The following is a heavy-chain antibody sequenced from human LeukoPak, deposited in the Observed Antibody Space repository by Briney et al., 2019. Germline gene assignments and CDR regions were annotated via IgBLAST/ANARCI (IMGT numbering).Heavy chain of an antibody. V-gene: IGHV1-2*02. J-gene: IGHJ4*02. CDR1: GYTFTGYY. D-gene: IGHD1-26*01. CDR2: INPNSGGT. CDR3: ARGVYSGSYFPPGY. Sequence: ASVKVSCKASGYTFTGYYMHWVRQAPGQGLEWMGWINPNSGGTNYAQKFQGRVTMTRDTSISTAYMELSRLKSDDTAVYYCARGVYSGSYFPPGYWGQGTLVTVSS.